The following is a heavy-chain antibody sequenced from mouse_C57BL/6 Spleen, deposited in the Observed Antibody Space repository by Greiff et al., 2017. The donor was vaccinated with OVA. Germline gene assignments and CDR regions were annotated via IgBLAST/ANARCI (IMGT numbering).Heavy chain of an antibody. Sequence: QVQLQQSGPELVKPGASVTISCKASGYAFSSSWMNWVKQRPGKGLEWIGRIYPGDGDTKYNGKFKGKATLTADKSSSTAYMQLSSLTSEDSAVYFCATYYYGSSYNYWGQGTTLTVSS. CDR2: IYPGDGDT. V-gene: IGHV1-82*01. CDR1: GYAFSSSW. CDR3: ATYYYGSSYNY. D-gene: IGHD1-1*01. J-gene: IGHJ2*01.